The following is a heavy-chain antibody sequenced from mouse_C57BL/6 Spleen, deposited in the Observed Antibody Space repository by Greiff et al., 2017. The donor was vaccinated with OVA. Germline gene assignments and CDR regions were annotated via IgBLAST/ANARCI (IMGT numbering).Heavy chain of an antibody. CDR2: IYPGSGST. CDR1: GYTFTSYW. V-gene: IGHV1-55*01. Sequence: VKLQQPGAELVKPGASVKMSCKASGYTFTSYWITWVKQRPGQGLEWIGDIYPGSGSTNYNEKFKSKATLTVDTSSSTAYMQLSSLTSEDSAVYYCARPLYGSSPYYFDYWGQGTTLTVSS. D-gene: IGHD1-1*01. CDR3: ARPLYGSSPYYFDY. J-gene: IGHJ2*01.